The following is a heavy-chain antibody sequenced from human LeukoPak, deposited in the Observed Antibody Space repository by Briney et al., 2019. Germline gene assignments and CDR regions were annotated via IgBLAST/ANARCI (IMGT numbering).Heavy chain of an antibody. J-gene: IGHJ6*03. CDR2: IYTSGST. CDR1: GGSISSYY. D-gene: IGHD5-12*01. Sequence: PSETLSLTCTVSGGSISSYYWSWIRQPAGKGLEWIGRIYTSGSTNYNPSLKSRVTMSVDTSKNQFSLKLSSVTAADTAVYYCARGPGDSGYDEGGKNSYYYMDVWGKGTTVTVSS. V-gene: IGHV4-4*07. CDR3: ARGPGDSGYDEGGKNSYYYMDV.